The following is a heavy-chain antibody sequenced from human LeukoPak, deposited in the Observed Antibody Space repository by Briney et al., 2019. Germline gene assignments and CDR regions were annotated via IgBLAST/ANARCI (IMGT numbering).Heavy chain of an antibody. D-gene: IGHD2-2*01. CDR1: GGTFSSYA. J-gene: IGHJ6*02. V-gene: IGHV1-69*13. Sequence: SVKVSCKASGGTFSSYAISWVRQAPGQGLEWMGGIIPIFGTANYAQKFQGRVTITADESTSTAYMELSSLRSEDTAVYYCARAPPAANYYYYYGMDVWGQGTTVTVSS. CDR2: IIPIFGTA. CDR3: ARAPPAANYYYYYGMDV.